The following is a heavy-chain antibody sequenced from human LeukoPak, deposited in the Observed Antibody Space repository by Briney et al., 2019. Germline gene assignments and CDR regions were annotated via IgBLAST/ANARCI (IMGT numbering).Heavy chain of an antibody. D-gene: IGHD3-10*01. CDR1: GGSFSGYY. Sequence: SETLSLTCAVYGGSFSGYYWSWIRQPPGKGLEWIGEINHSGSANYNPSLKSRVTISVDTSKNQFSLKLSSVTAADTAVYYCARGLPPAELVDDYWGQGTLVTVSS. J-gene: IGHJ4*02. CDR2: INHSGSA. V-gene: IGHV4-34*01. CDR3: ARGLPPAELVDDY.